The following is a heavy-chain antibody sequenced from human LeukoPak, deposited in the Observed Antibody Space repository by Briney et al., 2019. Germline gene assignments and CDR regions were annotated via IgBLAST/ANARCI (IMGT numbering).Heavy chain of an antibody. CDR2: ILYDGSNK. D-gene: IGHD6-25*01. V-gene: IGHV3-30*18. J-gene: IGHJ4*02. Sequence: GRSLRLSCAASGFTFSSYGMHWVRQAPGKGLEWVAVILYDGSNKYYADSVKGRFTISRDNSKNTLYLQMNSLRAEDTAVYYCAKGHSSGFAVVDWGQGTLVTVSS. CDR1: GFTFSSYG. CDR3: AKGHSSGFAVVD.